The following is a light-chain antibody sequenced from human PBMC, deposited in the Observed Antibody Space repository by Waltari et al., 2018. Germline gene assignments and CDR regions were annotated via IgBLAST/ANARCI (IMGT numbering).Light chain of an antibody. J-gene: IGKJ1*01. Sequence: DVAMTQSPLSMPVTLGKPASLSCRSSQSLVSSDGNTYFHWFKQRPGQAPRRLLYKVSNRDSGVPDRFSGSGSGTDFTLRISRVEAEDVGVYYCMQGTHWPWTFGQGTKVEIK. CDR2: KVS. CDR1: QSLVSSDGNTY. V-gene: IGKV2-30*01. CDR3: MQGTHWPWT.